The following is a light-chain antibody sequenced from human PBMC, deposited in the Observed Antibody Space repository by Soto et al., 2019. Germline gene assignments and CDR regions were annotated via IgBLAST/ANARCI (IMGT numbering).Light chain of an antibody. V-gene: IGLV2-14*01. CDR2: EVS. CDR1: SSDVGGYNY. J-gene: IGLJ3*02. Sequence: QSALTQPASVSGSPGQSITISCTGTSSDVGGYNYVSWYQHHPGKAPKLMIYEVSNRPSGVSNRFSGSKSVNTASLTISGLQAEDEGDYYCSSYTGSSNWVFGGGTKLTVL. CDR3: SSYTGSSNWV.